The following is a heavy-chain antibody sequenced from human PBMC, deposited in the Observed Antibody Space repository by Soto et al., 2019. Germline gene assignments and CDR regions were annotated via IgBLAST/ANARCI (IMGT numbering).Heavy chain of an antibody. CDR3: ARQQGVVVVPAAKVAAFDI. J-gene: IGHJ3*02. Sequence: PGESLKISCKGSGYSFTSYWIGWVRQMPGKGLEWMGIIYPGDSDTRYSPSFQGQVTISADKSISTAYLQWSSLKASDAAMYYYARQQGVVVVPAAKVAAFDIWGQGTMVTVSS. V-gene: IGHV5-51*01. D-gene: IGHD2-2*01. CDR1: GYSFTSYW. CDR2: IYPGDSDT.